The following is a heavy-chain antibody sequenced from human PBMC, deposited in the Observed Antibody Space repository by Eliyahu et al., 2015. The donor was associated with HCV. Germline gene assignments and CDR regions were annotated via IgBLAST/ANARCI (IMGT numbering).Heavy chain of an antibody. Sequence: QVQLVQSGAEVKKSGSXVXVSXXXSGGAFXASAISWVRQAPGQGLEWMGGIIPIFGSPNYAQKFQGRVTITADESTSTAYMELRRLTSEDTAMYYCATTRPEDIGWEYPFDMWGLGTLVAVSS. D-gene: IGHD2-15*01. CDR2: IIPIFGSP. CDR1: GGAFXASA. CDR3: ATTRPEDIGWEYPFDM. V-gene: IGHV1-69*01. J-gene: IGHJ3*02.